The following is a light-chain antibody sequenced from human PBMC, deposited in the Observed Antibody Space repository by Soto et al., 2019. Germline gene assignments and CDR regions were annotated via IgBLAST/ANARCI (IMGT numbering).Light chain of an antibody. CDR1: QSVNSY. CDR3: QQRSNWPPLT. J-gene: IGKJ4*01. V-gene: IGKV3-11*01. Sequence: EIVLTQSPPTLSLSPGERATLSCRASQSVNSYLAWYQQKPGQAPRLLIYDASNRATGIPARFSGSGSGTDFTLTISSLEPEDVAVYYCQQRSNWPPLTFGGGTKVEIK. CDR2: DAS.